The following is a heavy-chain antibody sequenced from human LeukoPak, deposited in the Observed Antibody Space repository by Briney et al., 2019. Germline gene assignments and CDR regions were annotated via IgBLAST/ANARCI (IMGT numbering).Heavy chain of an antibody. CDR1: GFTFSSYG. CDR2: IRYDGSNK. Sequence: GGSLRLSCAASGFTFSSYGMHWVRQAPGKGLEWVAFIRYDGSNKYYADSVKGRFTISRDNSKNTLYLQMNSLRAEDTAVYYCARVREQLVPYYYYYMDVWGQGTTVTVSS. V-gene: IGHV3-30*02. CDR3: ARVREQLVPYYYYYMDV. D-gene: IGHD6-6*01. J-gene: IGHJ6*03.